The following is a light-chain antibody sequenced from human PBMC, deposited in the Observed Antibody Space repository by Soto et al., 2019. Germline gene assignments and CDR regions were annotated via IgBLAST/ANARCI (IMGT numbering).Light chain of an antibody. Sequence: EIVLTQSPATPSLSPGDRPTLSCRASQSVHRYLAWYQQKPGQAPRLLMYEASNRATGIPARFSGSGSGTDFTLTISRLEPEDFAVYYRQQYGSSRTVGQGTKVDIK. CDR2: EAS. J-gene: IGKJ1*01. V-gene: IGKV3-20*01. CDR3: QQYGSSRT. CDR1: QSVHRY.